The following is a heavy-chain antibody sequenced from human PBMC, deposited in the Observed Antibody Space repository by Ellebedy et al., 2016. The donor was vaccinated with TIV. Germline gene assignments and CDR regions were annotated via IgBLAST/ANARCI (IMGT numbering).Heavy chain of an antibody. CDR3: ATSRDGYKIDY. V-gene: IGHV4-4*07. Sequence: SETLSLXXTVSGGSISSYYWSWIRQPAGKGLEWIGRIYTSGSTNYNPSLKSRVTMSVDTSKNQFSLKMSSVTAADTAVYYCATSRDGYKIDYWGQGTLVTVSS. CDR2: IYTSGST. J-gene: IGHJ4*02. D-gene: IGHD5-24*01. CDR1: GGSISSYY.